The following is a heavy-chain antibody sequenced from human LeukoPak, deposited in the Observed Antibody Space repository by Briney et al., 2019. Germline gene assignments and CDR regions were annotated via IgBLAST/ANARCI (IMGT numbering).Heavy chain of an antibody. Sequence: PGGALRLSCTASGFIFSSYWMHWVRQAPGKGLVGVSHINSDWSGSTYADSVNGRFTISRHNAKNKQYLQVNKQRAEHTDGVYFFPPPIGYGYEAPHGYWGQGTLVAVPS. D-gene: IGHD5-18*01. V-gene: IGHV3-74*01. J-gene: IGHJ4*02. CDR2: INSDWSGS. CDR1: GFIFSSYW. CDR3: FPPPIGYGYEAPHGY.